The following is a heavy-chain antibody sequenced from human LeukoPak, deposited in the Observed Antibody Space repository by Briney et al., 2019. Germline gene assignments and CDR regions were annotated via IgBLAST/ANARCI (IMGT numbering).Heavy chain of an antibody. V-gene: IGHV3-30-3*01. J-gene: IGHJ6*03. Sequence: GGSLRLSCAASGFTFNTYAMHWVRQAPGKGLEWGALISYAGNNKFYRDSVKGRFSVSRDNSKSTLQMDNLRLEDTAVYYCARAGSAGLYYYYMDVWGKGTMVTVSS. CDR2: ISYAGNNK. CDR1: GFTFNTYA. D-gene: IGHD6-25*01. CDR3: ARAGSAGLYYYYMDV.